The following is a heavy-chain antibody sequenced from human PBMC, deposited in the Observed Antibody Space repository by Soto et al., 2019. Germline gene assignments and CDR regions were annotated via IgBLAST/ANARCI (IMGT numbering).Heavy chain of an antibody. V-gene: IGHV1-18*04. D-gene: IGHD1-26*01. CDR2: ISGQIAKT. CDR1: GYSFHNFG. CDR3: ARGPPSGSFSLTPRY. Sequence: ASVKVSCKASGYSFHNFGIIWVRQAPGRGLEWMGWISGQIAKTNYAQKFQGKVTMTTDTSTSTAYMELNTLTYDDTAMYYCARGPPSGSFSLTPRYWGQGTLVTVSS. J-gene: IGHJ4*02.